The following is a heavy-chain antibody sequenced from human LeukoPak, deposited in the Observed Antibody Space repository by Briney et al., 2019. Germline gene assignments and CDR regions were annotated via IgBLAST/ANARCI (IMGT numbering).Heavy chain of an antibody. D-gene: IGHD1-26*01. CDR3: ARAGTRGSYYANYFDY. Sequence: GGSLRLSCAASGFTVSSNYMSWVRQAPGKGLEWVSVIYSGGSTYYADSVKGRFTISRDNSKNTLYLQVNSLRAEDTAVYYCARAGTRGSYYANYFDYWGQGTLVTVSS. CDR2: IYSGGST. J-gene: IGHJ4*02. V-gene: IGHV3-53*01. CDR1: GFTVSSNY.